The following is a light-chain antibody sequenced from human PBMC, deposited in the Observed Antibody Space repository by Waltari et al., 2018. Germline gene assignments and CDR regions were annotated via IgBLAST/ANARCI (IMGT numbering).Light chain of an antibody. CDR1: NIGSKS. J-gene: IGLJ3*02. V-gene: IGLV3-21*02. Sequence: SHVLTQPPSVSVAPGQTARITCGGNNIGSKSVHWYQQKPGQAPVLVVYDDSDRPSGIPERFAGSKTGNTATLTISRVEAGDEADYYCQVWDSSSDHWVFGGGTKLTVL. CDR2: DDS. CDR3: QVWDSSSDHWV.